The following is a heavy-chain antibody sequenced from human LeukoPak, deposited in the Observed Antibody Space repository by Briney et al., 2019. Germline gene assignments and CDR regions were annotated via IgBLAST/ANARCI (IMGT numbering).Heavy chain of an antibody. CDR3: ARHVWLQPFDY. CDR2: IYYSGST. J-gene: IGHJ4*02. Sequence: SETLSLTCSVSGGSMNSYYWSWIRQSPGKGLEWIGYIYYSGSTNYNPSLKSRVTISVDTSKNQFSLKLSSVTAADTAVYYRARHVWLQPFDYWGQGTLVTVSS. V-gene: IGHV4-59*08. D-gene: IGHD3-9*01. CDR1: GGSMNSYY.